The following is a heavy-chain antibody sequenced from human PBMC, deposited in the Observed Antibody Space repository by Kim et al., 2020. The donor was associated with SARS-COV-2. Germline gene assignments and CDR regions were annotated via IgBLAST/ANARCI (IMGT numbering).Heavy chain of an antibody. J-gene: IGHJ6*02. V-gene: IGHV3-23*01. CDR1: GFTFSSYA. CDR2: ISGSGGST. Sequence: GGSLRLSCAASGFTFSSYAMSWVRQAPGKGLEWVSAISGSGGSTYYADSVKGRFTISRDNSKNTLYLQMNSLRAEDTAVYYCAKDSIYGSGSFVGYYYGMDVWGQGTTVTVSS. D-gene: IGHD3-10*01. CDR3: AKDSIYGSGSFVGYYYGMDV.